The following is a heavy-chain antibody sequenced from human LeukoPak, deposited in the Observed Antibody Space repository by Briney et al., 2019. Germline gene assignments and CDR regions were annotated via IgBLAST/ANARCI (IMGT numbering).Heavy chain of an antibody. CDR1: GGSISSSSYY. V-gene: IGHV4-39*07. Sequence: SSETLSLTCTVSGGSISSSSYYWGWIRQPPGKGLEWIGSIYYSGSTYYNPSLKSRVTISVDTSKNQFSLKLSSVTAADTAVYYCAREVMVRGVIDYWGQGTLVTVSS. CDR2: IYYSGST. J-gene: IGHJ4*02. D-gene: IGHD3-10*01. CDR3: AREVMVRGVIDY.